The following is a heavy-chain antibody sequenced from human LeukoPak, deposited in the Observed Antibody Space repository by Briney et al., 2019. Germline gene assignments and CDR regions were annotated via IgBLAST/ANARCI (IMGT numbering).Heavy chain of an antibody. CDR3: ARAVDVADY. CDR2: INPDGSVK. V-gene: IGHV3-7*01. D-gene: IGHD3-16*01. Sequence: GSLRLSCAASGFTFDDHWMSWVRQAPGQGLEWVANINPDGSVKFYADPVKGRFTISRDNANNSVSLQMHNLRADDTALYYCARAVDVADYWGQGTLVTVTS. J-gene: IGHJ4*02. CDR1: GFTFDDHW.